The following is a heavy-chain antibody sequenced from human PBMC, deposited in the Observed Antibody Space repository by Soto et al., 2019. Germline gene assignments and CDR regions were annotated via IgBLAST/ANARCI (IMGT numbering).Heavy chain of an antibody. D-gene: IGHD6-19*01. CDR3: ARRLTTGWFFGF. Sequence: GQSLKISCKGSGYSFTSYWIAGVRQMPGKGLEWMGIIYPGDSDTRYSPSFQGQVAFSADKSISTAYLQWSGLKASDTAIYYCARRLTTGWFFGFWGKGTLVTVSS. CDR1: GYSFTSYW. J-gene: IGHJ4*02. CDR2: IYPGDSDT. V-gene: IGHV5-51*01.